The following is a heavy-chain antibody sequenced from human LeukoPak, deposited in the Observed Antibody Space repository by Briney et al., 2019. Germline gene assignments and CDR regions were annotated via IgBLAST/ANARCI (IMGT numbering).Heavy chain of an antibody. V-gene: IGHV4-39*07. D-gene: IGHD5-12*01. CDR1: GGSIRSLGYS. CDR2: NTGTT. J-gene: IGHJ5*02. CDR3: ARSVSAYAGRGWFDP. Sequence: SETLSLTCSVSGGSIRSLGYSWGWIRQPPGKGLEWIARNTGTTYYNPSLKSRVTMSVDTSKNQFSLNLTSVTAADTAVFYCARSVSAYAGRGWFDPWGQGTLVTVSS.